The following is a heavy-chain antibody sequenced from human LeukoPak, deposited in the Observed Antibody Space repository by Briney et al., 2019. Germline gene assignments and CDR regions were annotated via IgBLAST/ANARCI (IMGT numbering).Heavy chain of an antibody. V-gene: IGHV3-74*01. J-gene: IGHJ6*03. CDR3: ARGQVFGDYHYIDV. CDR1: GFTFSSYW. CDR2: INSDGSST. D-gene: IGHD3-3*01. Sequence: PGGSLRLSCVASGFTFSSYWMHWVRQGPGKGLVWVSRINSDGSSTNYADSVKGRFTVSRDNAKNTLYLQMKGLRAEDTAVYYCARGQVFGDYHYIDVWSKGTTVTVSS.